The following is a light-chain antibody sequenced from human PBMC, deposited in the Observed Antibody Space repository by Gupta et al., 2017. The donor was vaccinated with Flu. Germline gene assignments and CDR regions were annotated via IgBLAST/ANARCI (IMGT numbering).Light chain of an antibody. J-gene: IGLJ3*02. CDR1: ALPKQY. CDR2: KDS. V-gene: IGLV3-25*02. CDR3: QSADSSGTSDWV. Sequence: SYELPQPPSVSVSPGQTARITCAGDALPKQYAYWYQQRPGQPPVLVIYKDSERPPGVPQRFSGASSGTTVTLTISGVQAEDEADYYCQSADSSGTSDWVFGGGTNLTVL.